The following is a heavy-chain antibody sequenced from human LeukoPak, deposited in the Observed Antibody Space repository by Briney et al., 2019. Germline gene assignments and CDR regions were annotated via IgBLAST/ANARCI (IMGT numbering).Heavy chain of an antibody. Sequence: PSETLSLTCAVYGGSFSGYYWGWIRQPPGKGLEWIGEINNSGSTNYNPSFKTGVTISVDTSTNQFSLRLPAVTAADPAVYYCFQKGTGSYYYGMDVWGQGTTVTVSS. CDR2: INNSGST. J-gene: IGHJ6*02. V-gene: IGHV4-34*01. CDR1: GGSFSGYY. D-gene: IGHD2-8*02. CDR3: FQKGTGSYYYGMDV.